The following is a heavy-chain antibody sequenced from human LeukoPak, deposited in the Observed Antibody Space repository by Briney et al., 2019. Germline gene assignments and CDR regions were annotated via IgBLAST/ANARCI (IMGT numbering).Heavy chain of an antibody. CDR3: AREVGATTQAQYYFDY. Sequence: ASVKVSCKASGYAFTGYYMHWVRQAPGQGLEWMGWINPNSGGTNYAQKLQGRVTMTRDMSTSTVYMELSSLRSEDTAVYYCAREVGATTQAQYYFDYWGQGTLVTVSS. J-gene: IGHJ4*02. D-gene: IGHD1-26*01. CDR1: GYAFTGYY. CDR2: INPNSGGT. V-gene: IGHV1-2*02.